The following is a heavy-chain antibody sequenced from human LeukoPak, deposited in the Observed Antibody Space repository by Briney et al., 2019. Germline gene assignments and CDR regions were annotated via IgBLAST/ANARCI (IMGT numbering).Heavy chain of an antibody. V-gene: IGHV3-74*03. J-gene: IGHJ4*02. Sequence: GGSLRLSCAASGFALRSTWMHWVRQAPGKGLVWVSRINSDTTSTAYVDSVKGRFTISRDDSRNTLYLQMNSLRGDDTAVYYCAKDVGKWESLHFFDYWGQGTLVTVSS. CDR3: AKDVGKWESLHFFDY. D-gene: IGHD1-26*01. CDR2: INSDTTST. CDR1: GFALRSTW.